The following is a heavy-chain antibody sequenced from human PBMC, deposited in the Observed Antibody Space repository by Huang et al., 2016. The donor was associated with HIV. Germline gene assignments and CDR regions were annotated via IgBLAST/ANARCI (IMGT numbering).Heavy chain of an antibody. CDR1: GFTFSGYS. Sequence: QVQLVESGGGVAQPGRSLRLSCAAPGFTFSGYSMLWFRPARGKGLDWVAVISYYGSNNHYADAVKGRFTISRDNSKNPLYLQMNSLRAEDTAVYYCARDGLVSNYYYDSSGYYLGDAFDIWGQGTMVTVSS. V-gene: IGHV3-30-3*01. J-gene: IGHJ3*02. CDR2: ISYYGSNN. CDR3: ARDGLVSNYYYDSSGYYLGDAFDI. D-gene: IGHD3-22*01.